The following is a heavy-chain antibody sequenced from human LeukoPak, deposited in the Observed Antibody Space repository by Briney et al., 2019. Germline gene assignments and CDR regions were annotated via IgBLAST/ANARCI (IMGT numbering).Heavy chain of an antibody. CDR3: ARKEALLGWFDP. V-gene: IGHV6-1*01. J-gene: IGHJ5*02. CDR2: TYYRSKWYN. CDR1: GDSVSSNSAA. Sequence: SQTLSLTCATSGDSVSSNSAAWNWIRQSPSRGLEWLGRTYYRSKWYNDYAVSVKSRITINPDTSKNQFSLKLSSVTAADTAVYYCARKEALLGWFDPWGQGTLVTVSS. D-gene: IGHD2-15*01.